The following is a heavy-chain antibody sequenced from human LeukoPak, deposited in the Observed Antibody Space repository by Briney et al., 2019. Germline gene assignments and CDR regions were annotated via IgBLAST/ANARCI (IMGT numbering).Heavy chain of an antibody. V-gene: IGHV3-23*01. CDR2: ISGSGGST. J-gene: IGHJ6*02. Sequence: AISGSGGSTYYADSVKGRFTISRDNSKNTLYLQMNSLRAEDTAVYYCAKRLAYYYYGMDVWGQGTTVTVSS. CDR3: AKRLAYYYYGMDV.